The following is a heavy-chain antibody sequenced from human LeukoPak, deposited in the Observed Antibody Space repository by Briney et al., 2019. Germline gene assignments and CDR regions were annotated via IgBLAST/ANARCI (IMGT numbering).Heavy chain of an antibody. CDR1: GGSISSHY. Sequence: SETLSLTCTVSGGSISSHYWSWIRQPPGKGLEWIGYIYDSGSTNYNPSLKSRVTISVDTSKNQFSLKLTSVTAADTAVYYCARAGEEGWFDPWGQGTLVTVSS. CDR2: IYDSGST. CDR3: ARAGEEGWFDP. V-gene: IGHV4-59*11. J-gene: IGHJ5*02. D-gene: IGHD7-27*01.